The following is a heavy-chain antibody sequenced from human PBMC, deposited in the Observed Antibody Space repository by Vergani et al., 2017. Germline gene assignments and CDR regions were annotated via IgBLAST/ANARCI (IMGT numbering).Heavy chain of an antibody. CDR2: IYYSGST. CDR1: GGSVSSGSYY. V-gene: IGHV4-61*01. CDR3: ARDYSSSWTYYYYMDV. Sequence: QVQLQESGPGLVKPSEPLSLTCTVSGGSVSSGSYYWSWIRQPPGKGLEWIGYIYYSGSTNYNPSLKSRVTISVDTSKNQFSLKLSAVTAADTAVYHCARDYSSSWTYYYYMDVWGKGTTVTVSS. D-gene: IGHD6-13*01. J-gene: IGHJ6*03.